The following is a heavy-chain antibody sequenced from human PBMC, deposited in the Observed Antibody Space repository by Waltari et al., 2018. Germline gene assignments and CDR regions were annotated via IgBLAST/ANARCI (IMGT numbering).Heavy chain of an antibody. CDR2: SSFDGNNI. V-gene: IGHV3-30*04. D-gene: IGHD3-10*01. Sequence: QVQLVESGGGVVQPGGSLTLSCEVSGISVSNYAFHWVRQPPGKGLGWVAVSSFDGNNIYFADSVKGRFTITRDNFKKTLHLQMSSLTVEDTAVYYCARDGHSYFYGSWSDYWGQGTLVTVSS. CDR3: ARDGHSYFYGSWSDY. CDR1: GISVSNYA. J-gene: IGHJ4*02.